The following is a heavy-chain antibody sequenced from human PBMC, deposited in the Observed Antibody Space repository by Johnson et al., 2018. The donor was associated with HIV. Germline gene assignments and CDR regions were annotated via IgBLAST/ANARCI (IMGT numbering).Heavy chain of an antibody. J-gene: IGHJ3*02. CDR1: GFTVSSNY. D-gene: IGHD3-22*01. CDR2: ISYDGSNK. CDR3: AGGYYDSSGLDAFDI. Sequence: VQLVESGGGLVQPGRSLRLSCAASGFTVSSNYMSWVRQAPGKGLEWVAVISYDGSNKYYADSVKGRFTISRDNSKNTLYLQMNSLRAEDTAVYYCAGGYYDSSGLDAFDIWGQGTMVTVSS. V-gene: IGHV3-30-3*01.